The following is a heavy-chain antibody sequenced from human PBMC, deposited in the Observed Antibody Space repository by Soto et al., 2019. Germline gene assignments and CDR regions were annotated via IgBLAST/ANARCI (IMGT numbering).Heavy chain of an antibody. J-gene: IGHJ3*02. Sequence: SETLSLTCAVYGGSFSGYYWSWIRQPPGKGLEWIGEINHSGSTNYNPSLKSRVTISVDTSKNQFSLKLSSVTAADTAVYYCARDPIWFGEFNAFDIWGQGTMVTISS. CDR2: INHSGST. CDR1: GGSFSGYY. D-gene: IGHD3-10*01. CDR3: ARDPIWFGEFNAFDI. V-gene: IGHV4-34*01.